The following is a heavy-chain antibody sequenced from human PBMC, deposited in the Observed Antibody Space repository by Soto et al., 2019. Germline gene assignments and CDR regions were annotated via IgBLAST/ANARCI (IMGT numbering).Heavy chain of an antibody. D-gene: IGHD4-17*01. Sequence: EVQLVESGGGLVQPGGSLRLSCAASGFTFSSYPMTWVRLAPGKGLEWVSYISSGSSTIYYADSVKGRFTISRDNAKNSLYLQMNSLRAEDTAVYYCARGQNLDYGDYTGAFDIWGQGTVVTVSS. CDR2: ISSGSSTI. V-gene: IGHV3-48*01. J-gene: IGHJ3*02. CDR3: ARGQNLDYGDYTGAFDI. CDR1: GFTFSSYP.